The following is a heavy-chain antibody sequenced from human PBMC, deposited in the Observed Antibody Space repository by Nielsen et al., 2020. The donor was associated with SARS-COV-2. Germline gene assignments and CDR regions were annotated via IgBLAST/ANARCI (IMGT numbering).Heavy chain of an antibody. CDR1: GDSFSIYY. J-gene: IGHJ3*02. CDR2: IHYSGST. Sequence: SETLSLTCSVSGDSFSIYYWSWIRQPPGKGLEWIGYIHYSGSTNYNPSLESRVTMSVDTSKNQFSLRMSSVTAADTAIYYCAREREFWSGDKAFEIWGQGTMVTVSS. V-gene: IGHV4-59*01. CDR3: AREREFWSGDKAFEI. D-gene: IGHD3-3*01.